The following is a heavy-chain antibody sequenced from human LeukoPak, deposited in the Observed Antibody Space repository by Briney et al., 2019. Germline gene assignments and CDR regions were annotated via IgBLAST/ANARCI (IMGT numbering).Heavy chain of an antibody. D-gene: IGHD3-10*01. CDR2: IYYSGST. CDR1: GGSISSGDYY. Sequence: SQTLSLTCTVSGGSISSGDYYWSWIRQPPGKGLEWIGYIYYSGSTYYNPSLKSRVTISVDTSKNQFSLKLSSVTAADTAVYYCARVALPYGSGSYYSDYWGQGTLVTVSS. V-gene: IGHV4-30-4*01. J-gene: IGHJ4*02. CDR3: ARVALPYGSGSYYSDY.